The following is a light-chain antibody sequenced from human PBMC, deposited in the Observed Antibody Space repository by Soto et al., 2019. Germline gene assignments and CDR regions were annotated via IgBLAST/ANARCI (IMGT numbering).Light chain of an antibody. J-gene: IGLJ3*02. Sequence: QSALTQPRSVSGSPGQSVTISCTGTSSDVGGYNYVSWYQQHPGKAPKVMIYDVNKRPSGVPDRFSGSKSGNTASLTIYGLQAEDEADYHRCSYAGGYTFWVFGGGTKLTVL. CDR1: SSDVGGYNY. V-gene: IGLV2-11*01. CDR3: CSYAGGYTFWV. CDR2: DVN.